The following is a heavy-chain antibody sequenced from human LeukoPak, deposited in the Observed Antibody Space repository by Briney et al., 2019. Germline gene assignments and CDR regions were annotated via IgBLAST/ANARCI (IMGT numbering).Heavy chain of an antibody. V-gene: IGHV1-46*01. Sequence: GASVKVSCKASGYTFTSYYMHWVRQAPGQGLEWMGIINPSGGSTSYAQKFQGRVTMTRDTSTSTVYMELSRLRSDDTAVYYCARDLGLVGATIGSAVDYWGQGTLVTVSS. J-gene: IGHJ4*02. CDR1: GYTFTSYY. D-gene: IGHD1-26*01. CDR2: INPSGGST. CDR3: ARDLGLVGATIGSAVDY.